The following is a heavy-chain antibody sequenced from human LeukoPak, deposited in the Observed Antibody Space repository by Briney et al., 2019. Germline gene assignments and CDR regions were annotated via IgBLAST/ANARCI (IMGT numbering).Heavy chain of an antibody. CDR3: AKAQKPAYFDY. Sequence: GGSLRLSCAASRFTFSSYAMSCVRQAPGKGLEWVSAISGSGGSTYYADSVKGRFTISRDNSKNSLYLQMNSLRAEDTAVYYCAKAQKPAYFDYWGQGTLVTVSS. V-gene: IGHV3-23*01. CDR1: RFTFSSYA. J-gene: IGHJ4*02. CDR2: ISGSGGST.